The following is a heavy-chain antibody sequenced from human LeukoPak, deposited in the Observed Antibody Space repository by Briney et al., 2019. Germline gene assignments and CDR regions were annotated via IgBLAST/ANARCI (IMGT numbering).Heavy chain of an antibody. Sequence: SETLSLTCTVSGGSISSSSYYWGWIRQPPGKGVEWIGSIYYSGSTYYNPALKSRVTISVDTSNNQFSLKLSSVTAADTAVYYCARGHMDFWSGYYMGYYYYYMDVWGKGTTATVSS. CDR3: ARGHMDFWSGYYMGYYYYYMDV. CDR2: IYYSGST. J-gene: IGHJ6*03. D-gene: IGHD3-3*01. V-gene: IGHV4-39*07. CDR1: GGSISSSSYY.